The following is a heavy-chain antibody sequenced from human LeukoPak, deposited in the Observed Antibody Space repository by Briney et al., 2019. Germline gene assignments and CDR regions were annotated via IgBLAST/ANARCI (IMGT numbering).Heavy chain of an antibody. J-gene: IGHJ4*02. CDR2: IYYSGST. D-gene: IGHD3-16*02. V-gene: IGHV4-61*05. Sequence: SETLSLTCTVSGGSISSSSYYWGWIRQPPGKGLEWIGYIYYSGSTNYNPSLKSRVTISVDTSKNQFSLKLSSVTAADTAVYYCARARNYDYVWGSYRSPAYFDYWGQGTLVTVSS. CDR3: ARARNYDYVWGSYRSPAYFDY. CDR1: GGSISSSSYY.